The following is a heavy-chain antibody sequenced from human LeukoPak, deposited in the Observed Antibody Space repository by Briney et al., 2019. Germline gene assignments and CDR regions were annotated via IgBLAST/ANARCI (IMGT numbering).Heavy chain of an antibody. V-gene: IGHV4-59*05. CDR1: GGSISSYR. D-gene: IGHD3-10*01. J-gene: IGHJ4*02. CDR2: ISQSGTT. Sequence: SETLSLTCSVSGGSISSYRCSWIRQPPGKGLEWIGTISQSGTTYYNPSLKSRVAISADTSKSQFSLKLSSVTAADTAVYFCANHGVSVYGHLDFWGQGTLVTVSS. CDR3: ANHGVSVYGHLDF.